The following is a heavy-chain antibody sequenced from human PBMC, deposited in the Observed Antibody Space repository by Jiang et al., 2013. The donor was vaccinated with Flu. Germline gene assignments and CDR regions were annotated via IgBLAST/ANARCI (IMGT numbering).Heavy chain of an antibody. CDR2: ILHSGIT. J-gene: IGHJ5*02. Sequence: SLTCTVSGGSINTNHYVGLESGTPPGKGWKWIGGILHSGITYYSPSLKSRVTISVDTSKNQFSLKLNSVTAADTAVYYCAKHSQLWFSGLDPWGQGTLV. V-gene: IGHV4-38-2*02. CDR1: GGSINTNHY. D-gene: IGHD3-22*01. CDR3: AKHSQLWFSGLDP.